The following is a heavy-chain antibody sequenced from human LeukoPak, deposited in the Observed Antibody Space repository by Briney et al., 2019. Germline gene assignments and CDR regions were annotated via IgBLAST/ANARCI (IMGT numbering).Heavy chain of an antibody. CDR2: ISGSGTDI. CDR1: GFTFSSYA. V-gene: IGHV3-21*05. J-gene: IGHJ4*02. D-gene: IGHD5-18*01. CDR3: ARTARHLDY. Sequence: GGSLRLSCAASGFTFSSYAMHWIRQAPGKGLECLSYISGSGTDINYADFVRGRFTISRDNAKNLLYLQMNDLRLEDTAVYYCARTARHLDYWGQGTLVTVSS.